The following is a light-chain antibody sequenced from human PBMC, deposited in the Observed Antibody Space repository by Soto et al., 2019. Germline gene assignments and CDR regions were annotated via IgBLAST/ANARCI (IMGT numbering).Light chain of an antibody. CDR3: SSYAGSDNPYV. CDR2: EVT. V-gene: IGLV2-8*01. J-gene: IGLJ1*01. CDR1: SCDVGGYDY. Sequence: QSALTQPPSASGSPGQSVTISCTGTSCDVGGYDYVSWYQQHPGKAPKLMIYEVTKRPLGVPDRFSGSKSGNTASLTVSGLQAEDEADYYCSSYAGSDNPYVFXTGTKV.